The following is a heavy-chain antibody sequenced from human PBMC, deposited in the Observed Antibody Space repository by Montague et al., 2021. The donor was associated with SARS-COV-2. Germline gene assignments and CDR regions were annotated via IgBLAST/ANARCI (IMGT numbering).Heavy chain of an antibody. V-gene: IGHV4-4*02. CDR2: IYHSGST. Sequence: SETLSLTCAVSGGSISSSNWWSWVRQPPGKGLEWIGEIYHSGSTNYNPSLKSRVTISVDKSKNQFSLKLSSVTAADTAVYYCARGYRRITIFGVVIYDAFDIWGQGTMVTVSS. CDR1: GGSISSSNW. D-gene: IGHD3-3*01. CDR3: ARGYRRITIFGVVIYDAFDI. J-gene: IGHJ3*02.